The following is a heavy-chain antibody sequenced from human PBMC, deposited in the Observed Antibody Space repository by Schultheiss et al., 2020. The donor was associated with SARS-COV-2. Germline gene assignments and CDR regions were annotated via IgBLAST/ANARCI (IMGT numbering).Heavy chain of an antibody. CDR2: IKLDGSEK. D-gene: IGHD6-19*01. CDR3: ARERLGMDV. CDR1: GFTFSDFW. Sequence: GGSLRLSCAASGFTFSDFWMSWVRQAPGEGLEWVVNIKLDGSEKNYVDRVKGRFTISRDNAKNSLYLQIDSLRADDTAVYYGARERLGMDVWGQGTTVTVSS. V-gene: IGHV3-7*01. J-gene: IGHJ6*02.